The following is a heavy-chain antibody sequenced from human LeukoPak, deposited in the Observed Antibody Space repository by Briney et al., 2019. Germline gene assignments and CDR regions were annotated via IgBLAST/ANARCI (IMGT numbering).Heavy chain of an antibody. Sequence: GGSLRLSCAASGFTFSSYAMTWVRQAPGKGLEWVSAISGSGDNTYYADSVKGRFTISRDTSKNTLYLQMNSLRAEDTAVYYCAKGGLAAAGNPFDYWGQGTLVTVSS. CDR2: ISGSGDNT. CDR1: GFTFSSYA. J-gene: IGHJ4*02. V-gene: IGHV3-23*01. D-gene: IGHD6-13*01. CDR3: AKGGLAAAGNPFDY.